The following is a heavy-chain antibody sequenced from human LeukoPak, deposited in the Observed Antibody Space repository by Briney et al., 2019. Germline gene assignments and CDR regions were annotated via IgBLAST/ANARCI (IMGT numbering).Heavy chain of an antibody. V-gene: IGHV1-69*13. D-gene: IGHD2-15*01. Sequence: SVTVSCKASGGTFSSYAISWVRQAPGQGLEWMGGIIPIFGRANYAQKFQGRVTITADESTSTAYMELSSLRSEDTAVYYCARDHCSGGSCYSGIYYYYYGMDVWGQGTTVTVSS. CDR1: GGTFSSYA. J-gene: IGHJ6*02. CDR3: ARDHCSGGSCYSGIYYYYYGMDV. CDR2: IIPIFGRA.